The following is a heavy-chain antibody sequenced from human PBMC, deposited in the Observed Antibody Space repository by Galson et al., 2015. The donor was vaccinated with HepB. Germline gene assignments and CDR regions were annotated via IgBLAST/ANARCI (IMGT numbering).Heavy chain of an antibody. CDR1: GYTFTNYG. CDR2: ISAYNGNT. D-gene: IGHD1-26*01. J-gene: IGHJ6*02. Sequence: SVKVSCKASGYTFTNYGISWVRQAPGQGLEWMGWISAYNGNTNYAQKLQGRVTMTTDTSTSTTYMELRSLRSDDTAVYYCARVGGIVEAIRTYVMDVWGQGTTVTVSS. V-gene: IGHV1-18*01. CDR3: ARVGGIVEAIRTYVMDV.